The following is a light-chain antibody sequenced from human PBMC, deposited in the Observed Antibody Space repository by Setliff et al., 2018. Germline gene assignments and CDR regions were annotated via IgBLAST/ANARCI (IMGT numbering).Light chain of an antibody. V-gene: IGLV1-44*01. CDR2: QNS. CDR3: STWDDSLNSVV. Sequence: QSVLPQPPSASGTPGQRVTISCSGSSSNIGSKTVNWYQQLPGTAPELLMFQNSQRPSGVPDRFSGSKSGTSASLAISGLQSEDEADYYCSTWDDSLNSVVFGGGTKVTVL. CDR1: SSNIGSKT. J-gene: IGLJ2*01.